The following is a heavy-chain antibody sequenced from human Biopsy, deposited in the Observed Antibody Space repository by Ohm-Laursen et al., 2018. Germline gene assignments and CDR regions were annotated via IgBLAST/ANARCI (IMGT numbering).Heavy chain of an antibody. Sequence: GTLSLTCPASGGSIYNFFWSWIRQPPGKGLEWIGYIYYSGSTNYNPSLKSRVTISVDRSKNHFSLELSSVTAADTAVYYCARVGVGAPSIDYFDSWGQGALVTVSS. CDR1: GGSIYNFF. CDR2: IYYSGST. V-gene: IGHV4-59*01. CDR3: ARVGVGAPSIDYFDS. D-gene: IGHD1-26*01. J-gene: IGHJ4*02.